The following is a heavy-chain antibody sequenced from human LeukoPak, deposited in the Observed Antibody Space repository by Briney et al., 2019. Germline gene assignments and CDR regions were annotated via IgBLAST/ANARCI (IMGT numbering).Heavy chain of an antibody. Sequence: PSETLSLTCAVYGGSFSGYYWSWIRQPQGKGLEWIGETNHSGSTNYNPYLKSRVTISVDTSKNQFSLKLSSVTAADTAVYYCARRWGFTMVRGVNNWFDPWGQGTLVTVSS. D-gene: IGHD3-10*01. CDR1: GGSFSGYY. J-gene: IGHJ5*02. CDR3: ARRWGFTMVRGVNNWFDP. V-gene: IGHV4-34*01. CDR2: TNHSGST.